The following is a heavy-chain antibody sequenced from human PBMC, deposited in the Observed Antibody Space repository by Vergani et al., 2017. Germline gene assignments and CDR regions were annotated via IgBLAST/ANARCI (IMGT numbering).Heavy chain of an antibody. D-gene: IGHD1-26*01. CDR1: GFTFTNFA. Sequence: EVQLLESGGGLAQPGGSLRLSCAASGFTFTNFAMTWIRQAPGKGLEWVAYISSSGSTIYSADSVKGRFTISRDNAKSSVFLQMNSLKVEDTAVYYCARAGVERATYFDYFYGMDVWGQGTTVTVSS. CDR2: ISSSGSTI. J-gene: IGHJ6*02. CDR3: ARAGVERATYFDYFYGMDV. V-gene: IGHV3-48*03.